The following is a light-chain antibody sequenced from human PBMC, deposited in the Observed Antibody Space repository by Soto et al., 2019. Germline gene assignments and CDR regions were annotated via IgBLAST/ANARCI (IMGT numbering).Light chain of an antibody. J-gene: IGKJ1*01. CDR3: QQYGSSRT. CDR2: GAS. Sequence: VLTKSPGTLSLYPGERATLSCRASQSVSSSYLAWYQQKPGQAPRLLIYGASSRATGIPDRFSGSGSGTDFTLTISRLEPDDFAVYYCQQYGSSRTFCQGTKVAI. V-gene: IGKV3-20*01. CDR1: QSVSSSY.